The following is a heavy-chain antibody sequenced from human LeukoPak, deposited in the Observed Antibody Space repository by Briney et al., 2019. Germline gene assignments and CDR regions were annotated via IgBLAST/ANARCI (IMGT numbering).Heavy chain of an antibody. J-gene: IGHJ3*02. V-gene: IGHV3-33*01. CDR2: IWYDGSQE. CDR1: GYTYSNHG. CDR3: ARDSGDLPNSFAI. D-gene: IGHD3-10*01. Sequence: GGSLRLSRVASGYTYSNHGMHWVRQAPGRGLEWVAVIWYDGSQEYYADSVKGRFTISRDNSKNTLYMQMNRLRAEDTAVYYCARDSGDLPNSFAICGHGTMVTVSS.